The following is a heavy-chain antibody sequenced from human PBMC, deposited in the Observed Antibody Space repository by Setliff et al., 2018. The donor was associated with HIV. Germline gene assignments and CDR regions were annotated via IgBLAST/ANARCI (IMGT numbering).Heavy chain of an antibody. CDR1: GGSFSGHY. D-gene: IGHD3-22*01. J-gene: IGHJ4*02. CDR2: INHSGNT. V-gene: IGHV4-34*01. CDR3: ARLTTTYYYDSSAYYHPV. Sequence: SETLSLTCAVYGGSFSGHYWSWIRQSPGKGLEWIGEINHSGNTKYNPSLKSRVTISVDTSKNQFSLKLRSVTAADTAVFYCARLTTTYYYDSSAYYHPVWGQGTLVTVSS.